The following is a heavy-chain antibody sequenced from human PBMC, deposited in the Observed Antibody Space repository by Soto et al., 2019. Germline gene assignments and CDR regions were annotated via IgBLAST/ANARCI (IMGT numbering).Heavy chain of an antibody. D-gene: IGHD1-1*01. CDR2: IWYDGSNK. V-gene: IGHV3-33*01. CDR1: GFTFSSYG. Sequence: GGSLRLSCAASGFTFSSYGMHWVRQAPGKGLEWVAVIWYDGSNKYYADSVKGRFTISRDNSKNTLYLQMNSLRAEDTAVYYCARVHGDLNWNYDYYYYMDVWGKGTTVTVSS. J-gene: IGHJ6*03. CDR3: ARVHGDLNWNYDYYYYMDV.